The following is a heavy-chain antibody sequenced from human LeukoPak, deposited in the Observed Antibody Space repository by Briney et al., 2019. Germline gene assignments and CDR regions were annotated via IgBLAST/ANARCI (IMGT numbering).Heavy chain of an antibody. Sequence: SESLSLTCTVSGSSISSYYWSWIRQPPGKGLEWIGYIYTSGSTNYNPSLKSRVTISVDTSKNQFSLKLSSVNAADTAVYYCARQGGYDSSGYYPTYNWFDPWGQGTLVTVSS. CDR1: GSSISSYY. J-gene: IGHJ5*02. V-gene: IGHV4-4*09. D-gene: IGHD3-22*01. CDR2: IYTSGST. CDR3: ARQGGYDSSGYYPTYNWFDP.